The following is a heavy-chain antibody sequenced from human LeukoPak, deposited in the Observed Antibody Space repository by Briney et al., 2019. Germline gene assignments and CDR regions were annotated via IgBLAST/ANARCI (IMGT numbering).Heavy chain of an antibody. CDR2: IYPGDSDT. Sequence: GESLKISCKGSGYIFTSYWIGWVRQMPGKGLGWMGIIYPGDSDTRYSPSFQGQVTISADKSISTAYLQWSSLKASDTAMYYCARQGSSWYLALDYWGQGTLVTVSS. CDR1: GYIFTSYW. J-gene: IGHJ4*02. V-gene: IGHV5-51*01. CDR3: ARQGSSWYLALDY. D-gene: IGHD6-13*01.